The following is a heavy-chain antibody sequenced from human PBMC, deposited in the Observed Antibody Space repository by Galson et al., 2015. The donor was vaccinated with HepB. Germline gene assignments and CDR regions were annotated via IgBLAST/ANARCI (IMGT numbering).Heavy chain of an antibody. V-gene: IGHV3-33*01. J-gene: IGHJ4*02. Sequence: SLRLSCAASGFTFSSYGMHWVRQAPGKGLDWVAVIWYDGRSKNYADSVKGRFTISRDKSKNTLHLQMNSLRAEDTAVYYCARDSRNIVVGPRDWGQGTLVTVSS. D-gene: IGHD2-2*01. CDR3: ARDSRNIVVGPRD. CDR1: GFTFSSYG. CDR2: IWYDGRSK.